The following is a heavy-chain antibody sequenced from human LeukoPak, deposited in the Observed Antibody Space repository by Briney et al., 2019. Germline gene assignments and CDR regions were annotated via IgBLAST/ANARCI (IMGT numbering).Heavy chain of an antibody. J-gene: IGHJ6*03. CDR1: GGSFSGYY. V-gene: IGHV4-34*01. CDR2: INHSGSA. CDR3: ARGLYYYYYMDV. Sequence: PSETLSLTCAVYGGSFSGYYWSWIRLPPGKGLEWIGEINHSGSANYNPSLKSRVTISVDTSKNQFSLKLSSVTAADTAVYYCARGLYYYYYMDVWGKGTTVTVSS.